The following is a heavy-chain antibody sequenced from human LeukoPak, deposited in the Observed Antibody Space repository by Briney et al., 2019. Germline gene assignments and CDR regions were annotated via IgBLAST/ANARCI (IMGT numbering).Heavy chain of an antibody. CDR1: GGSISSRSDF. D-gene: IGHD3-22*01. J-gene: IGHJ4*02. V-gene: IGHV4-39*01. CDR3: ARHSSGYYFDY. Sequence: SETLSLTCTVSGGSISSRSDFWGWIRQPPGKGLEWIGTIYYSGSTHYNPSLKSRVTISVDSSKNQFSLKLSSVAAADTAVYYCARHSSGYYFDYWGQGTLVTVSS. CDR2: IYYSGST.